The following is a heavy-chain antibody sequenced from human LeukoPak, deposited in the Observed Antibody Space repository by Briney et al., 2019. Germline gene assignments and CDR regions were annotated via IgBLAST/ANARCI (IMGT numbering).Heavy chain of an antibody. CDR3: ARGCSSTSCPYYYYYGMDV. V-gene: IGHV7-4-1*02. J-gene: IGHJ6*02. CDR1: GYTFTSYA. CDR2: INTNTGNP. D-gene: IGHD2-2*01. Sequence: ASVKVSCKASGYTFTSYAMNWVRQAPGQGLEWMGWINTNTGNPTYAQGFTGRFVFSLDTSVSTAYLRISSLKAEDTAVYYCARGCSSTSCPYYYYYGMDVWGQGTTVTVSS.